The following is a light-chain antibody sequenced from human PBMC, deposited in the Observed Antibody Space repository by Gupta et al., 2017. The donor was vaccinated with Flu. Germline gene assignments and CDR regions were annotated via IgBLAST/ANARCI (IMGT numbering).Light chain of an antibody. CDR3: MQALQTPYS. J-gene: IGKJ2*03. CDR2: LGS. Sequence: DILMTQSPLSLPVMPGEPASISCRSSQGLLHSNGYNYLDWYLQKPGQSPQLLIYLGSNRASGVPDRFSGSGSGTDFTLKISRVEAEDVGVYYCMQALQTPYSFGQGTKLEIK. V-gene: IGKV2-28*01. CDR1: QGLLHSNGYNY.